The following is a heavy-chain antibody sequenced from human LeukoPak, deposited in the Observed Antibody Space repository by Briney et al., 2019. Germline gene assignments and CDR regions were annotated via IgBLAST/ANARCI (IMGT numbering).Heavy chain of an antibody. V-gene: IGHV4-34*01. CDR1: GGSFSGYY. CDR3: ARGKRIIAAAATFSFDP. CDR2: INHSGNI. D-gene: IGHD6-13*01. Sequence: SETLSLTCAVYGGSFSGYYWSWIRQPPGKGLEWIGEINHSGNINYNPSRKSRVTISVDTSKNQFYLKLSSVPAADTAVYYCARGKRIIAAAATFSFDPWGQGTLVTVSS. J-gene: IGHJ5*02.